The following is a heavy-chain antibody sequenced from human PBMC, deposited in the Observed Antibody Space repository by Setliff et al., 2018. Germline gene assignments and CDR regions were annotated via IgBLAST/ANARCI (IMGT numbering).Heavy chain of an antibody. V-gene: IGHV3-15*01. CDR1: GFTFSYAW. J-gene: IGHJ6*02. CDR2: IKSKTDGGTT. CDR3: TTDNAGVNGDYADYYYYCGLDV. D-gene: IGHD4-17*01. Sequence: GGSLRLSCAASGFTFSYAWMSWVRQAPGTGLEWVGRIKSKTDGGTTDYAAPVKDRFTISRDDSKNTLYLQMNSLKTEDTAVYYCTTDNAGVNGDYADYYYYCGLDVWGQGTTVTVSS.